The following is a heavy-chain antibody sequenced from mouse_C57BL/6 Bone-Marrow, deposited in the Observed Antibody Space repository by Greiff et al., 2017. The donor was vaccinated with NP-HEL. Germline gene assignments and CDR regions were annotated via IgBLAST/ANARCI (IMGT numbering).Heavy chain of an antibody. CDR3: ARDLLSFYYAMDY. D-gene: IGHD2-10*01. Sequence: VQLQQSVAELVRPGASVKLSCTASGFYIKNTYMHWVKQRPEQGLEWIGRIDPANGNTKYAPTFQGKATITADTSSNTAYLQLISLTSEDTAIYYCARDLLSFYYAMDYWGQGTSVTVSS. J-gene: IGHJ4*01. CDR2: IDPANGNT. CDR1: GFYIKNTY. V-gene: IGHV14-3*01.